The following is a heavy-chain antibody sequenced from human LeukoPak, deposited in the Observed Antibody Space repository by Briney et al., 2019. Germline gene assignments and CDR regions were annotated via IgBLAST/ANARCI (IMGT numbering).Heavy chain of an antibody. D-gene: IGHD1-26*01. CDR3: AREGRYSGSYSWFNP. J-gene: IGHJ5*02. CDR1: GFTFSSYW. Sequence: GGSLRLSCAASGFTFSSYWMTWVRQAPGKGLEWVANIKLDVSETYYVDSVRGRFTISRDNTKNSLYLQMDSLRAEDTAVYYCAREGRYSGSYSWFNPWGQGTLVTVSS. V-gene: IGHV3-7*01. CDR2: IKLDVSET.